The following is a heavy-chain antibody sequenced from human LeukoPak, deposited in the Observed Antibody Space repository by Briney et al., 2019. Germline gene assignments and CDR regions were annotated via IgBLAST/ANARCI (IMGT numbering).Heavy chain of an antibody. CDR1: GFTFSSYG. D-gene: IGHD3-10*01. V-gene: IGHV3-23*01. CDR2: LSGSGGST. CDR3: AKDLLWSPNAFDI. J-gene: IGHJ3*02. Sequence: GGTLRLSCAASGFTFSSYGMSWVRQAPGKGLEWVSGLSGSGGSTYYAVSVKGRFTISRDNSKNTLYLQMNSLRAEDTAAYYCAKDLLWSPNAFDIWGQGTMVIVSS.